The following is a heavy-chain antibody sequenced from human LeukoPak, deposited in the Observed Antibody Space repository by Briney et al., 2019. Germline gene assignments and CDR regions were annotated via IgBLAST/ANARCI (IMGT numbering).Heavy chain of an antibody. D-gene: IGHD6-13*01. Sequence: SETLSLTCTVSGGSFSSSSYYWGWIRQPPGKGLEWIGSIYYSGSTYYNPSLKSRVTISVDTSKNQLSLKLSSVTAADTAVYYCARLDDRAARIGVGHSSSWSSRRGFVSWGQGTLVTVSS. CDR1: GGSFSSSSYY. J-gene: IGHJ4*02. CDR3: ARLDDRAARIGVGHSSSWSSRRGFVS. CDR2: IYYSGST. V-gene: IGHV4-39*01.